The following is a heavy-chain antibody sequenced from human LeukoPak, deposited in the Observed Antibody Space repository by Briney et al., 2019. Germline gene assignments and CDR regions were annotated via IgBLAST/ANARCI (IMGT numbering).Heavy chain of an antibody. J-gene: IGHJ4*02. D-gene: IGHD3-22*01. Sequence: ASVKVSCKVSGYTLTELSMHWVRQAPGKGPEWMGGFDPEDGETIYAQKFQGRVTMTEDASTDTAYMELSSLRSEDTAVYYCATTTTSGYYYKYYFDYWGQGTLVTVSS. CDR1: GYTLTELS. CDR2: FDPEDGET. CDR3: ATTTTSGYYYKYYFDY. V-gene: IGHV1-24*01.